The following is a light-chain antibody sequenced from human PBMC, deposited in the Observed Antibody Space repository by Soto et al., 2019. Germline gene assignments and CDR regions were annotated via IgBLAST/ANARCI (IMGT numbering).Light chain of an antibody. CDR2: GAS. Sequence: IVLTQSPGTVSLSPGERVTLSCRASQSVTTRLAWYQHKPDQAPTLLMSGASNRASGVPVRFSGSGSGTDFTLTITRLEPEDFALYYCQQYGGSPITFGLGTRLEIK. J-gene: IGKJ5*01. CDR1: QSVTTR. V-gene: IGKV3-20*01. CDR3: QQYGGSPIT.